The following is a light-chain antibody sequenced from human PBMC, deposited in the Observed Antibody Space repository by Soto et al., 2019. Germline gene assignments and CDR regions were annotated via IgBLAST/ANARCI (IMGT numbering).Light chain of an antibody. CDR3: QSSDISLSGSYV. CDR2: GNS. Sequence: QSVLXQPPSVSGAPGQRVTISCTGSSSNIGAGYDVHWYQQLPGTAPKLLMYGNSNRPSGVPDRFSGSKSGTSASLAITGLQAEDEADYYCQSSDISLSGSYVFGTGTKVTVL. V-gene: IGLV1-40*01. CDR1: SSNIGAGYD. J-gene: IGLJ1*01.